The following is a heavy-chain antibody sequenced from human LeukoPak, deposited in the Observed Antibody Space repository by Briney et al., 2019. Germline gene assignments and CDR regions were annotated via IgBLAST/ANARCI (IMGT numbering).Heavy chain of an antibody. D-gene: IGHD2-8*01. CDR1: GFTFSSYS. J-gene: IGHJ6*02. V-gene: IGHV3-48*01. Sequence: PGGSLRLSCAASGFTFSSYSMNWVRQAPGKGLEWVSYISSSSSTIYYADSVKGRFTISRDNAKNSLYLQMNSLRAEDTAVYYCAREDCTNGVCYNYYYYGMDVWGQGTTVTVSS. CDR2: ISSSSSTI. CDR3: AREDCTNGVCYNYYYYGMDV.